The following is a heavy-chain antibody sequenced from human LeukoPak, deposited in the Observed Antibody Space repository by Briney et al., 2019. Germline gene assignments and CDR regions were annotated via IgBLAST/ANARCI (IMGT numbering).Heavy chain of an antibody. D-gene: IGHD2-2*03. CDR3: AREGVGIVVVPAAEFDY. Sequence: ASVTVSCKASGYTFTGYYMHWVRQAPGQGLEWMGWINPNSGGTNYAQKFQGRVTMTRDTSISTAYMELSRLRSDDTAVYYCAREGVGIVVVPAAEFDYWGQGTLVTVSS. CDR2: INPNSGGT. V-gene: IGHV1-2*02. J-gene: IGHJ4*02. CDR1: GYTFTGYY.